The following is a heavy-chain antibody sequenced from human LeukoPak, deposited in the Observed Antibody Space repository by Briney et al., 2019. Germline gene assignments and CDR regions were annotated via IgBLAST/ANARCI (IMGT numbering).Heavy chain of an antibody. CDR2: ISANGGST. V-gene: IGHV3-23*01. J-gene: IGHJ4*02. Sequence: GGSLRLSCVASGFTFSSYAMSWVRQAPGKGLEWVSTISANGGSTYYADSLKGRFTISRDNSKNTLYLQMNSLRAEDTAVYYCAKGLVRPTTADYWGQGTLVTVSS. CDR1: GFTFSSYA. CDR3: AKGLVRPTTADY. D-gene: IGHD1-26*01.